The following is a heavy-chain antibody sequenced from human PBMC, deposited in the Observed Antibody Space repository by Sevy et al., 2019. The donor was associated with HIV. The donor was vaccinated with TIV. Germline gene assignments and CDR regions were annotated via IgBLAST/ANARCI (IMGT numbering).Heavy chain of an antibody. CDR2: IYYSGTT. Sequence: SENLSLTCTVSGGSVSSDTYYWSWIRQPPGKGLECIGYIYYSGTTNYNPSLKSRVTISVDTSKNQFSLKLTSVTAADTALYYCARVGGLTDYGMDVWGQGTTVTVSS. V-gene: IGHV4-61*01. CDR1: GGSVSSDTYY. D-gene: IGHD1-26*01. CDR3: ARVGGLTDYGMDV. J-gene: IGHJ6*02.